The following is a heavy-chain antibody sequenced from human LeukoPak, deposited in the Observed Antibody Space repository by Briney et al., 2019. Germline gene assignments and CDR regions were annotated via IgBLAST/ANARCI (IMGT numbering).Heavy chain of an antibody. CDR2: IYPGDSDT. CDR3: ARSPRGYFDY. CDR1: GYRFSSYW. D-gene: IGHD3-10*01. J-gene: IGHJ4*02. Sequence: GDSLKISCKGSGYRFSSYWIGWVRQMPGKGLEWMGIIYPGDSDTRYSPSFQGQVTISADKSISTAYLQWSSLKASDTAIYYCARSPRGYFDYWGQGTLVTVSS. V-gene: IGHV5-51*01.